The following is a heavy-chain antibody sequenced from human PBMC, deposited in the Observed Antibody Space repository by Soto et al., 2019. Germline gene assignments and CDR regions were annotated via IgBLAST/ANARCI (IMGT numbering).Heavy chain of an antibody. Sequence: SETLSLTCTVSGGSISSYYWSWIRQPPGKGLEWIGYIYYSGSTNYNPSLKSRVTISVDTSKNQLSLKLSSVTAADTAVYYCAREVRGVITYYYYYYMDVWGKGTTVTVSS. CDR2: IYYSGST. CDR3: AREVRGVITYYYYYYMDV. V-gene: IGHV4-59*08. J-gene: IGHJ6*03. CDR1: GGSISSYY. D-gene: IGHD3-10*01.